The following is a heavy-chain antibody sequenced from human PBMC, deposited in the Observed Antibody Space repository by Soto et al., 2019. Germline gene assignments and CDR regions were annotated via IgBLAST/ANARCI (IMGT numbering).Heavy chain of an antibody. V-gene: IGHV4-34*01. CDR3: ARTLTGTSYLDY. D-gene: IGHD1-7*01. J-gene: IGHJ4*02. Sequence: LSLTCGVYGGSFSGYYWSWIRQPPGKGLEWIGEINHSGSTNYNPSLKSRVTISVDTSKNQFSLKLSSVTAADTAVYYCARTLTGTSYLDYWGQGTLVTVSS. CDR1: GGSFSGYY. CDR2: INHSGST.